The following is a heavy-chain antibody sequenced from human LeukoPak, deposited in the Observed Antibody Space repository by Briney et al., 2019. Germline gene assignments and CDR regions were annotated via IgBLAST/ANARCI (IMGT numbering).Heavy chain of an antibody. V-gene: IGHV4-59*08. J-gene: IGHJ2*01. CDR3: ARFTYERSDWYFDL. Sequence: PSETLSLTCTVPGGPISSYYWSWIRQPPGKGVEWIGYIYYSGSTNYNPSLKSRVTISVDTSKNQFSLKLSSVTAADTAVYYCARFTYERSDWYFDLWGRGTLVTVSS. CDR2: IYYSGST. CDR1: GGPISSYY. D-gene: IGHD5-12*01.